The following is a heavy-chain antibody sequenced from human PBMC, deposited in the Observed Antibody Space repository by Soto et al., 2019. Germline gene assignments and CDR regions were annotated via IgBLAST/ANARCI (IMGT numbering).Heavy chain of an antibody. CDR2: IWYDGSNK. V-gene: IGHV3-33*01. Sequence: QVQLVESGGGVVQPGRSLRLSCAASGFTFSSYGMHWVRQAPGKGLEWVAVIWYDGSNKYYADSVKGRFTISRDNSKNTLYLQMNSLRAEDTAVYYCARAGHSSSSLDYWGQGTLVTVSS. CDR1: GFTFSSYG. D-gene: IGHD6-6*01. CDR3: ARAGHSSSSLDY. J-gene: IGHJ4*02.